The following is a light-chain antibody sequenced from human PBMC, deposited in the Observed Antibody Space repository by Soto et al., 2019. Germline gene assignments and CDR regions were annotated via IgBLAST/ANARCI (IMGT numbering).Light chain of an antibody. CDR1: SSDVGGYNY. V-gene: IGLV2-8*01. Sequence: LTQPPSASGSPGQSVAISCTGTSSDVGGYNYVSWYQQHPGKAPKLMIYEVNKRPSGVPDRFSGSKSGNTASLTVSGLQAGDEADYYCSSYAGSSNVFGTGTKVTVL. CDR3: SSYAGSSNV. CDR2: EVN. J-gene: IGLJ1*01.